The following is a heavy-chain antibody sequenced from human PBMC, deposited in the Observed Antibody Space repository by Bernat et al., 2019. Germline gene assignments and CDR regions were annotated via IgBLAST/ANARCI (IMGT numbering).Heavy chain of an antibody. CDR1: GFTFDDYA. V-gene: IGHV3-9*01. J-gene: IGHJ4*02. Sequence: EVQLVESGGGLVQPGRSLRLSCAASGFTFDDYAMHWVRQAPGKGLVWVSGISWNSGSIGYADSVKGRFTISRDNAKNSLYLQMNSLRAEDTALYYCTKERVPEYYEILTGYYEGEFECADYWGQGTLVTVSS. CDR2: ISWNSGSI. CDR3: TKERVPEYYEILTGYYEGEFECADY. D-gene: IGHD3-9*01.